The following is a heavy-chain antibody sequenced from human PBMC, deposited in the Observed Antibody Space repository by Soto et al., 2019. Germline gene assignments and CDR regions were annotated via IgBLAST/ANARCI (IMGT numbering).Heavy chain of an antibody. CDR3: ARDGYNHYFDY. CDR2: ISYDGSNK. Sequence: QVQLVESGGGVVQPGRSLRLSCAASGFTFSSYAMHWVRQAPGKGLEWVAVISYDGSNKYYADSVKGRFTISRDNSKNTLYLQMNSLRAEDTAVYYCARDGYNHYFDYWGQGTLLTVSS. CDR1: GFTFSSYA. V-gene: IGHV3-30-3*01. D-gene: IGHD5-18*01. J-gene: IGHJ4*02.